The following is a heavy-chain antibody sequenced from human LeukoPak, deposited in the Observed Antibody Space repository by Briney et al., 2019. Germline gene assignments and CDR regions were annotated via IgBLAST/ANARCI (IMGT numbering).Heavy chain of an antibody. CDR1: GFTFSSYC. CDR2: INSDGSST. CDR3: ARAKGCSSTSCYSYYFDY. V-gene: IGHV3-74*01. D-gene: IGHD2-2*01. J-gene: IGHJ4*02. Sequence: PVGAVSLSCAAPGFTFSSYCMHCVRQAPGKGLVWFSRINSDGSSTSYADSVKGRFTISRDSAKNTLFLQMDSLRADDTAVYYCARAKGCSSTSCYSYYFDYWGQGTLVTVCS.